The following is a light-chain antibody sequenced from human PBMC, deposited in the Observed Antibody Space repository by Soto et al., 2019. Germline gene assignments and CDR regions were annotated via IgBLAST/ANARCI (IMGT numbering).Light chain of an antibody. CDR3: QQLNSYPPLFT. V-gene: IGKV1-9*01. Sequence: IQLTQSPSSLSASVGDRVTITCRASQGISSYLAWYQQKPGRAPKLLIYAASTLQSGVPSRFSGSGSGTDFTLTISGLQSEDFATYYCQQLNSYPPLFTFGPGTKVDF. CDR2: AAS. CDR1: QGISSY. J-gene: IGKJ3*01.